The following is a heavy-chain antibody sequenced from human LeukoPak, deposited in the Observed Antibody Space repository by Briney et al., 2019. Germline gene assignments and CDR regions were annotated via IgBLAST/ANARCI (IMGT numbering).Heavy chain of an antibody. Sequence: GGSLRLFCAASGFTFSSYSMNWVRQAPGKGLEWVSSISSSSSYIYYADSVKGRFTISRDNAKNSLYLQMNSLRAEDTAVYYCARDQGSGSYYGHDAFDIWGQGTMVTVSS. CDR2: ISSSSSYI. D-gene: IGHD3-10*01. V-gene: IGHV3-21*01. CDR3: ARDQGSGSYYGHDAFDI. J-gene: IGHJ3*02. CDR1: GFTFSSYS.